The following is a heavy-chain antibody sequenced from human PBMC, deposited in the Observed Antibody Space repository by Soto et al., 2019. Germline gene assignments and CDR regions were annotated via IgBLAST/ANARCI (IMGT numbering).Heavy chain of an antibody. D-gene: IGHD6-19*01. V-gene: IGHV4-39*01. Sequence: SETLSLTCTVSGGSISSRSYYWGWIRQPPGRGLEWIGSIFYSRSTYYNPSLKSRVTISVHTSKNQFSLKLSSVTAADTAVYYCARLSYDPGDSSGWDTYNGFDPWGQGTRVTVSS. CDR1: GGSISSRSYY. J-gene: IGHJ5*02. CDR2: IFYSRST. CDR3: ARLSYDPGDSSGWDTYNGFDP.